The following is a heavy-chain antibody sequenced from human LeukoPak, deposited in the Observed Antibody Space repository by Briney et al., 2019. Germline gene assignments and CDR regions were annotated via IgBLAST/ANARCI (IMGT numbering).Heavy chain of an antibody. Sequence: GGSLRLSCAASGFTFSDYSMNWVRQAPGKGLEWVSSISDSRSYIYYADSLKGRFTISRDNAKSSLFLQMNSLRAEDTAVYYCARPLMYYYGSETYFWFDPWGQGTLVTVSS. D-gene: IGHD3-10*01. CDR1: GFTFSDYS. CDR2: ISDSRSYI. V-gene: IGHV3-21*01. J-gene: IGHJ5*02. CDR3: ARPLMYYYGSETYFWFDP.